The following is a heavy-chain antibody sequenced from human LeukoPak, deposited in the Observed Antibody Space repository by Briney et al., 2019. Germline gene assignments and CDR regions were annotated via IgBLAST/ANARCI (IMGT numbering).Heavy chain of an antibody. Sequence: SETLSLTCNVSGGSISSSSYYWGWIRQPPGKGLEWISEINHSGSTYYNPSLKSRVTISVDTSKNQFSLKLSSVTAADTAVYYCARAGIAVAGDTFDIWGQGTMVTVSS. CDR2: INHSGST. CDR1: GGSISSSSYY. CDR3: ARAGIAVAGDTFDI. J-gene: IGHJ3*02. V-gene: IGHV4-39*07. D-gene: IGHD6-19*01.